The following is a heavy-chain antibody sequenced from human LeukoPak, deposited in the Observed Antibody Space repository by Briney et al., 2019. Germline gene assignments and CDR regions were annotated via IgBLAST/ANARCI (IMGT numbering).Heavy chain of an antibody. D-gene: IGHD3-3*01. CDR3: AKTSFLEWFYWDV. J-gene: IGHJ6*04. V-gene: IGHV3-30*18. CDR2: ISYDESNK. Sequence: GGSLRLSCAGSGSTFSSFGMHWVRQAPGKGLEWVAVISYDESNKYYADSVKGRFTISRHNSKNTLHLQMNSLRAEDTAVYYCAKTSFLEWFYWDVWDKGATVTVSS. CDR1: GSTFSSFG.